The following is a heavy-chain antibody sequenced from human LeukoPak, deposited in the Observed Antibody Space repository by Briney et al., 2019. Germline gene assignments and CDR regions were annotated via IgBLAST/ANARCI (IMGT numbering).Heavy chain of an antibody. J-gene: IGHJ6*03. Sequence: GGSLRLSCAASGFTFSSFAMSWVRQAPGRGLEWVSAISGSGGATYYAVSVKGRFTISRDNSKNTLYLQMNSLRAEDTAVYYCAKVSRGIVAAMDVWGKGTTVTVSS. D-gene: IGHD6-25*01. CDR1: GFTFSSFA. V-gene: IGHV3-23*01. CDR2: ISGSGGAT. CDR3: AKVSRGIVAAMDV.